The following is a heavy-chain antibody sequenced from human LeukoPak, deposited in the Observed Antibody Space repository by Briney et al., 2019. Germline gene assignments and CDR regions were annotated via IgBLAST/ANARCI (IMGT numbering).Heavy chain of an antibody. CDR3: ARGHTPSRDGYMYFDY. Sequence: GASVKVSCKASGYTFTSYDINWVRQATGQGLEWMGWMNPNSGNTGYAQKFQGRVTMTRNTSISTAYMELSSLRSEDTAVYYCARGHTPSRDGYMYFDYWGQGTLVTVSS. J-gene: IGHJ4*02. CDR1: GYTFTSYD. CDR2: MNPNSGNT. D-gene: IGHD5-24*01. V-gene: IGHV1-8*01.